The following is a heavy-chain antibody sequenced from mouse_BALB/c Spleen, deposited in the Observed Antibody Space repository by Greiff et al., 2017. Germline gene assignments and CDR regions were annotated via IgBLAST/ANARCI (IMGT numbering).Heavy chain of an antibody. CDR1: GYTFTDYE. D-gene: IGHD1-2*01. CDR2: IDPETVGT. Sequence: VQLKQSGAELVRPGASVTLSCKASGYTFTDYEMHWVKQTPVHGLEWIGAIDPETVGTAYNQKFKGKATLTADKSSSTAYMELRSLTSEDSAVYYCTSTTARGDYWGQGTSVTVSS. J-gene: IGHJ4*01. CDR3: TSTTARGDY. V-gene: IGHV1-15*01.